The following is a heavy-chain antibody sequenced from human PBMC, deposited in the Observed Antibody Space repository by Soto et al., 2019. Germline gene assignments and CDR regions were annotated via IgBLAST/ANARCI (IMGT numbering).Heavy chain of an antibody. CDR3: AAYSSSAYYYYYYGMDV. V-gene: IGHV4-59*01. CDR2: IYYSGST. CDR1: CGSIISYY. Sequence: PSETLSLTCTFSCGSIISYYWSWIRQPPGKGLEWIGYIYYSGSTNYNPSLKSRVTISVDTSKNQFSLKLSSVTAADTAVYYCAAYSSSAYYYYYYGMDVWGQGTTVTVSS. D-gene: IGHD6-6*01. J-gene: IGHJ6*02.